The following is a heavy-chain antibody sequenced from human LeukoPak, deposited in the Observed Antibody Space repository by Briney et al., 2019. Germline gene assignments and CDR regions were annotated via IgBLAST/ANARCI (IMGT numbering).Heavy chain of an antibody. CDR2: IYYSGST. J-gene: IGHJ4*02. CDR1: GGSISSYY. D-gene: IGHD3-9*01. CDR3: ASLDISTGYPDY. V-gene: IGHV4-59*01. Sequence: SETLSLTCTVSGGSISSYYWSWIRQPPGKGLEWIGYIYYSGSTNYNPSLKSRVTISVDTSKNQFSLKLSSVTAADTAVYYCASLDISTGYPDYWGQGTLVTVSS.